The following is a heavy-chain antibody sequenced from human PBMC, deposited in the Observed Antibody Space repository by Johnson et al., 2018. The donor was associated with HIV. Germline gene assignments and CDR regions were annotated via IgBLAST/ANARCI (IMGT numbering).Heavy chain of an antibody. D-gene: IGHD5-24*01. J-gene: IGHJ3*02. CDR3: ARVLNARPQWALDI. V-gene: IGHV3-9*01. CDR1: GFTFSSYA. CDR2: ISGYGGST. Sequence: VQLVESGGGVVQPGRSLRLSCAASGFTFSSYAMHWVRQAPGKGLEWVSSISGYGGSTGYADSVKGRFTISRDNARNFLYLQMNSVRAEDTALYFCARVLNARPQWALDIWGQGTMVTVSS.